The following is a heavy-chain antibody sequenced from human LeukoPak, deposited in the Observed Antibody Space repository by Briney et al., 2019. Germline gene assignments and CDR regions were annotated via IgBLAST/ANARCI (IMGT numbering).Heavy chain of an antibody. CDR2: INPNSGGT. Sequence: ASVKVSCKASGYTFNAYHMHWVRQAPGQGLEWMGRINPNSGGTDYAQRFQGRVTMTRDTSISTAYMELSGLSSGDTAVYYCARDRPLAAADSNWFDPWGQGTLVTVSS. J-gene: IGHJ5*02. CDR3: ARDRPLAAADSNWFDP. D-gene: IGHD6-13*01. V-gene: IGHV1-2*02. CDR1: GYTFNAYH.